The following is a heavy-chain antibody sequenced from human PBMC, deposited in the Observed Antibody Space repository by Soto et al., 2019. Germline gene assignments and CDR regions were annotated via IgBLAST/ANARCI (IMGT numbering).Heavy chain of an antibody. CDR1: GFSVSDHC. D-gene: IGHD3-10*02. J-gene: IGHJ1*01. CDR2: ITNRATGDTT. V-gene: IGHV3-72*01. CDR3: ASSITQMFTD. Sequence: EVQLVESGGGLVQPGGSLRLSCTASGFSVSDHCMDWVRQTPGKGLEWLGQITNRATGDTTFYAASVKGRFTVSKDESRNSVHLQMNSLKTKDTAVYYCASSITQMFTDWAQGTLVAVAS.